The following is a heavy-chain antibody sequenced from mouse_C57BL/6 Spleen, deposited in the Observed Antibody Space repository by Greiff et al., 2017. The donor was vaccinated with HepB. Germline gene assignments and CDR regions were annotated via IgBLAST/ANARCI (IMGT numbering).Heavy chain of an antibody. CDR1: GYTFTSYW. J-gene: IGHJ4*01. D-gene: IGHD4-1*01. V-gene: IGHV1-53*01. Sequence: VQLQQPGTELVKPGASVKLSCTASGYTFTSYWMHWVKQRPGQGLEWIGNINPSNGGTNYNEKFKSKATLTVDNSSSTAYMQLSSLTSEDSAVYYCERWDPRGAMDYWGQGTSVTVSS. CDR2: INPSNGGT. CDR3: ERWDPRGAMDY.